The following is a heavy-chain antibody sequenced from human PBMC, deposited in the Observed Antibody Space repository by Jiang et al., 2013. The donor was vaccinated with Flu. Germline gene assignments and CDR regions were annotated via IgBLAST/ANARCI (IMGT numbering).Heavy chain of an antibody. CDR2: IKQDGSEK. CDR1: GFTFGDYA. D-gene: IGHD6-13*01. Sequence: VQLLESGGGLVQPGRSLRLSCTASGFTFGDYAMSWVRQAPGKGLEWVANIKQDGSEKYYVDSVKGRFTISRDNAKNSLYLQMNSLRAEDTAVYYCARDSQPHSGYSSSWYEKDDAFDIWGQ. V-gene: IGHV3-7*01. J-gene: IGHJ3*02. CDR3: ARDSQPHSGYSSSWYEKDDAFDI.